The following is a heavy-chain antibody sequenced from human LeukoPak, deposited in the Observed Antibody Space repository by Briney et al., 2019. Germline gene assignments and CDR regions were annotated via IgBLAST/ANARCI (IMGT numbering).Heavy chain of an antibody. D-gene: IGHD3-10*01. CDR2: ISYDGSNK. CDR1: GFTFSSYA. Sequence: PGGSLRLSCAASGFTFSSYAMHWVRQAPGKGLEWVAVISYDGSNKYYADSVKGRFTISRDNSKNTLYLQMNSLRAEDTAVYYCARDRTTMVGKGGYGMDVWGQGTTVTVSS. J-gene: IGHJ6*02. CDR3: ARDRTTMVGKGGYGMDV. V-gene: IGHV3-30*04.